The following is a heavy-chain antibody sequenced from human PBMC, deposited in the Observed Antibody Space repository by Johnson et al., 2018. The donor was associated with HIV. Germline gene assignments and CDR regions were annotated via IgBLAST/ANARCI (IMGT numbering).Heavy chain of an antibody. CDR2: ISYDGSNK. V-gene: IGHV3-30*04. CDR1: GFTFSSYA. J-gene: IGHJ3*02. D-gene: IGHD3-10*01. Sequence: QVQLVESVGGVVQPGRSLRLSCAASGFTFSSYAMHWVRQAPGKGLEWVAVISYDGSNKYYADAVKGRFTISRDNSKNTLYLHINTLRPEDTAVYYCANGEGGRFFLAFDIWGQGTMVTVSS. CDR3: ANGEGGRFFLAFDI.